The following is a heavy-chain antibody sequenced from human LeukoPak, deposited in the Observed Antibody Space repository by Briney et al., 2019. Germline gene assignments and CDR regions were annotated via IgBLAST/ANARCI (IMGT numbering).Heavy chain of an antibody. CDR1: GGSISSGNYY. CDR2: IYYSGST. V-gene: IGHV4-30-4*01. Sequence: SETLSLTCTVSGGSISSGNYYWSWIRQPPGKGLEWIGYIYYSGSTYYNPSLKSRVTISVDTSKNQFSLKLSSVTAADTAVYYCARVSLYYYYGMDVWGQGTTVTVSS. CDR3: ARVSLYYYYGMDV. J-gene: IGHJ6*02.